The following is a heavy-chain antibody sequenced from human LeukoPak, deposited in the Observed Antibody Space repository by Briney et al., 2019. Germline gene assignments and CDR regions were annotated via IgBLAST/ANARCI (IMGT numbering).Heavy chain of an antibody. J-gene: IGHJ4*02. V-gene: IGHV4-61*02. CDR2: IYTSGST. CDR3: ARELRSTSCFDY. CDR1: GGSISSGSYY. Sequence: SETLSLTCTVSGGSISSGSYYWSWIRQPAGKGLEWIGRIYTSGSTNYNPSLKSRVTISIDTSKNQFSLKLSSVTAADTAVYYCARELRSTSCFDYWGQGTLVTVSS. D-gene: IGHD2-2*01.